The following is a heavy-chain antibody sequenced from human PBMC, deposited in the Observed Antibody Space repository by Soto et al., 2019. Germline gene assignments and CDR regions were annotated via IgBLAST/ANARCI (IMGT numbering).Heavy chain of an antibody. V-gene: IGHV4-31*03. CDR2: IYYTGTT. CDR1: GGSISSGNYY. J-gene: IGHJ4*02. D-gene: IGHD3-22*01. Sequence: SETLSLTCFVSGGSISSGNYYWSWIRQHPGKAPEWIGYIYYTGTTYFNPSLKSRLSMSVDTSENQFSLKLTSVTAADTAVYYCARLGYYESSDFYHFDDWGPGTLVTVSS. CDR3: ARLGYYESSDFYHFDD.